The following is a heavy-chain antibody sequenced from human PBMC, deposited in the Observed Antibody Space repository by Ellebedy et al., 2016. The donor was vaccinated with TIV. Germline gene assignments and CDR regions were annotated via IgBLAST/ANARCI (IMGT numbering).Heavy chain of an antibody. Sequence: ASVKVSCXASGYTFTGYYMHWVRQAPGQGLEWMGWINPNSGGTNYAQKFQGRVTMTRDTSISTAYMELSRLRSDDTAVYYCARDYGSGSLAWFDPWGQGTLVTVSS. CDR3: ARDYGSGSLAWFDP. V-gene: IGHV1-2*02. D-gene: IGHD3-10*01. J-gene: IGHJ5*02. CDR1: GYTFTGYY. CDR2: INPNSGGT.